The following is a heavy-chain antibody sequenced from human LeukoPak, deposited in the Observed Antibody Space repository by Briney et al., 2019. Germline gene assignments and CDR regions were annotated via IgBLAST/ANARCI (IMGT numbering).Heavy chain of an antibody. CDR3: ARARGVIPXAFDI. CDR2: IYYSGST. J-gene: IGHJ3*02. V-gene: IGHV4-59*01. CDR1: GGSISSYY. D-gene: IGHD3-10*01. Sequence: PSETLSLTCTVSGGSISSYYWSWIRQPPGKGLEWIGYIYYSGSTNYNPSLKSRVTISVDTSKNQFSLKLSSVTAADTAVYYCARARGVIPXAFDIWGQGXXVTVSS.